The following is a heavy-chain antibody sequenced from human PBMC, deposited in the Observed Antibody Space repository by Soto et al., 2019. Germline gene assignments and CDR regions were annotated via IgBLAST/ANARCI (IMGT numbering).Heavy chain of an antibody. V-gene: IGHV3-30*18. CDR1: GFTFSSYG. J-gene: IGHJ4*02. CDR3: AKDRGRLLWFGELLSALDY. D-gene: IGHD3-10*01. CDR2: ISYDGSNK. Sequence: QVQLVESGGGVVQPGRSLRLSCAASGFTFSSYGMHWVRQAPGKGLEWVAVISYDGSNKYYADSVKGRFTISRDNSKNTLYLQMNSLRAEDTAVYYCAKDRGRLLWFGELLSALDYWGQGTLVTVSS.